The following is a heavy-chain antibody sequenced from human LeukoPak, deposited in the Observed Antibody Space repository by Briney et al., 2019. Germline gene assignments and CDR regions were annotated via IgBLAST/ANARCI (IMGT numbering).Heavy chain of an antibody. J-gene: IGHJ5*02. V-gene: IGHV3-49*03. CDR3: TRAPSPVISVNNWFDP. Sequence: PGGSLRLSCTASGFTFGDYAMSWFRQAPGKGLEGVGFIRSKAYGGTTEYAASVKGRFTISRDDSKSISYLQVNSLKTEDTAVYYCTRAPSPVISVNNWFDPWGQGTLVTVSS. CDR1: GFTFGDYA. D-gene: IGHD6-19*01. CDR2: IRSKAYGGTT.